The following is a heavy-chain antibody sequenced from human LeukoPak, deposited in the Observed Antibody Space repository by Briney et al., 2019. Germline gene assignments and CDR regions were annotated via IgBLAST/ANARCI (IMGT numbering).Heavy chain of an antibody. J-gene: IGHJ4*02. Sequence: TWGSLRLSCAASGFTFSSYAMSWVRQAPGKGLEWVSAISGSGGSTYYADSVKGRFTISRDNSKNTLYLQMNSLRAEDTAVYYCAKETKKGKTWIQLWTYFDYWGQGTLVTVSS. CDR3: AKETKKGKTWIQLWTYFDY. D-gene: IGHD5-18*01. CDR1: GFTFSSYA. V-gene: IGHV3-23*01. CDR2: ISGSGGST.